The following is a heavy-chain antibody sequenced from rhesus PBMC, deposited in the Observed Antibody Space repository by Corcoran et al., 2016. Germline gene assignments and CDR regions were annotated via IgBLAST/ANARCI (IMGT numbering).Heavy chain of an antibody. CDR2: IYGNSAST. D-gene: IGHD3-28*01. J-gene: IGHJ5-1*01. V-gene: IGHV4-73*01. Sequence: QVQLQQWGEGLVKPSETLSLTCAVYGGSISGYYYWSWIRQPPGKGLEWIGYIYGNSASTNYNPSLKNQVTISKDTSKNQFSLKLSSVTAADTAVYYCARATPYYYDSGPRFDVWGPGVLVTVSS. CDR1: GGSISGYYY. CDR3: ARATPYYYDSGPRFDV.